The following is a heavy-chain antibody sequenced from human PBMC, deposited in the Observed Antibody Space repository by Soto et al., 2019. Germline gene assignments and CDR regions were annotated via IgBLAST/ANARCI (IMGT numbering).Heavy chain of an antibody. J-gene: IGHJ5*02. CDR1: GFTFGDYA. Sequence: GGSLRLSCTASGFTFGDYAMSWVRQAPGKGLEWVGFIRSKAYGGKTEYAASVKGRFTISRDDSKSIAYLQMNSLKTEDTAVYYCTRDPVVTAPNWFDPWGQGTLVTVSS. V-gene: IGHV3-49*04. CDR3: TRDPVVTAPNWFDP. D-gene: IGHD2-21*02. CDR2: IRSKAYGGKT.